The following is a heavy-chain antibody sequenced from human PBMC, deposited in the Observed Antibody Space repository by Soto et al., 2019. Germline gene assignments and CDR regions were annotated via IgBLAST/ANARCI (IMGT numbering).Heavy chain of an antibody. CDR3: ARHRSFDIVVVPALDAFDI. CDR1: GGTFSSYA. J-gene: IGHJ3*02. Sequence: ASVKVSCKASGGTFSSYAISWVRQAPGQGLEWMGGIIPIFGTANYAQKFQGRVTITADESTSTAYMELSSLRSEDTAVYYCARHRSFDIVVVPALDAFDIWGQGTMVTVSS. D-gene: IGHD2-2*01. CDR2: IIPIFGTA. V-gene: IGHV1-69*13.